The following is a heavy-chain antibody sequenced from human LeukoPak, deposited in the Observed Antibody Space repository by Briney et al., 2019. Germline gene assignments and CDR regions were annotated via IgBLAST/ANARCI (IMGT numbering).Heavy chain of an antibody. V-gene: IGHV3-7*03. J-gene: IGHJ4*02. CDR2: IKEDGSEI. D-gene: IGHD3-10*01. CDR1: GFTFSSSA. Sequence: GGSLRLSCAASGFTFSSSAMSWVRQAPGKGLEWVANIKEDGSEIYHVDSVKGRFTISRDNAKNSLYLQMNSLRAEDTAVYYCARGHPWFGELLSDWGQGTLVTVSS. CDR3: ARGHPWFGELLSD.